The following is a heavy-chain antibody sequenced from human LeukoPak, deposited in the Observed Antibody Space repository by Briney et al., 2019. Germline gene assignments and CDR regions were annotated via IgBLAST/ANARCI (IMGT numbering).Heavy chain of an antibody. Sequence: HPGGSLRLSCAASGFTFSSYAMSWVRQAPGKGLEWVSAISGSGGSTYYADSVKGRFTISRDNSKNTLYLQMNSLRAEDTAVYYCAKDGVIVGATRGAFDYWGQGTLVTVSS. CDR1: GFTFSSYA. J-gene: IGHJ4*02. CDR2: ISGSGGST. V-gene: IGHV3-23*01. CDR3: AKDGVIVGATRGAFDY. D-gene: IGHD1-26*01.